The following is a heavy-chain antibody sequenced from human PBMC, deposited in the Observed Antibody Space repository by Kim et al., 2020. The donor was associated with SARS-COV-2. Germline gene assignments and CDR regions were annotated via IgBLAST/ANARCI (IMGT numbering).Heavy chain of an antibody. V-gene: IGHV4-4*02. CDR3: ARGSVCSSTSCRRYYYYYGMDV. J-gene: IGHJ6*02. CDR2: IYHSGST. Sequence: SETLSLTCAVSGGSISSSNWWSWVRQPPGKGLEWIGEIYHSGSTNYNPSLKSRVTISVDKSKNQFSLKLSSVTAADTAVYYCARGSVCSSTSCRRYYYYYGMDVWGQGTTVTVSS. D-gene: IGHD2-2*01. CDR1: GGSISSSNW.